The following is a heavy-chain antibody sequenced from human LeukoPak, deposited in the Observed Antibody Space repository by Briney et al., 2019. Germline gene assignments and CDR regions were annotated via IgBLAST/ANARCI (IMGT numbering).Heavy chain of an antibody. J-gene: IGHJ4*02. CDR3: ARHALLGNYVPFDY. CDR1: GGSISSHY. D-gene: IGHD1-7*01. Sequence: PSETLSLTCTVSGGSISSHYWSWIRQPPGKGLEWIGYIYYSGSTNYNPSLESRVTISVDTSKNQFSLKLSSVTAADTAVYYCARHALLGNYVPFDYWGQGTLVTVSS. CDR2: IYYSGST. V-gene: IGHV4-59*08.